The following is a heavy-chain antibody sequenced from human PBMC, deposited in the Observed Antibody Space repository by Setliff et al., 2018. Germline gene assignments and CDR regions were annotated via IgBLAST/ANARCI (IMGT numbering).Heavy chain of an antibody. CDR3: TRSRAPSLVLAIDFDY. CDR2: ISAYDGNT. Sequence: ASVKVSCKASGFSFTDYLMNWMRQAPGQGLEWMGWISAYDGNTDYAQTFQDRVTMTIDTSTKTVFMELRRLRSDDTAVYYCTRSRAPSLVLAIDFDYWGQGTLVTVSS. J-gene: IGHJ4*02. CDR1: GFSFTDYL. V-gene: IGHV1-18*01. D-gene: IGHD2-2*03.